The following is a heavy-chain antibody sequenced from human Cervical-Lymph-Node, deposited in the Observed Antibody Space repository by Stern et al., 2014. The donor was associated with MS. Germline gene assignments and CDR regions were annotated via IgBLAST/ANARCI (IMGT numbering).Heavy chain of an antibody. Sequence: EMQLVESGAELIRPGESLKISCKGSGFKFSIYWIAWVRQMPGKVLEWMGIIYPGDSETIYSRSFQGQVTVSAYKSTSPAYLQWSSLNASDTAIYFCARQTTAWASDVWGQGTLVTVSS. CDR1: GFKFSIYW. CDR2: IYPGDSET. J-gene: IGHJ4*02. V-gene: IGHV5-51*01. D-gene: IGHD1-14*01. CDR3: ARQTTAWASDV.